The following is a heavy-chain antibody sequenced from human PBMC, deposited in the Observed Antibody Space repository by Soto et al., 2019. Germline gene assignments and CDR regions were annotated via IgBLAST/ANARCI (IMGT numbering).Heavy chain of an antibody. Sequence: QGQLVESGGGVVQPGRSLRLSCVASGFDFKTYGMHWVRQAPGKGLEWVAVIGFDGTNIHYSDSVRGRFSISRDNSENTVSLQINSLRVEDTALYYCVRTACVINNCSYRGVRRGQGTLVTV. V-gene: IGHV3-33*01. CDR2: IGFDGTNI. J-gene: IGHJ4*02. D-gene: IGHD1-20*01. CDR3: VRTACVINNCSYRGVR. CDR1: GFDFKTYG.